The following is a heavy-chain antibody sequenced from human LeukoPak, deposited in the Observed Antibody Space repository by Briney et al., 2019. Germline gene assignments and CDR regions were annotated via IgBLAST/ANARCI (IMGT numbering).Heavy chain of an antibody. CDR2: IYYSGST. D-gene: IGHD5-18*01. CDR1: GGSISSYY. Sequence: SETLSLTCTVSGGSISSYYWSWIRQPPGKGPEWIGYIYYSGSTNYNPSLKSRVTISVDTSKNQFSLKLSSVTAADTAVYYCARDLRDNPVLQLKNDAFDIWGQGTMVTVSS. J-gene: IGHJ3*02. V-gene: IGHV4-59*01. CDR3: ARDLRDNPVLQLKNDAFDI.